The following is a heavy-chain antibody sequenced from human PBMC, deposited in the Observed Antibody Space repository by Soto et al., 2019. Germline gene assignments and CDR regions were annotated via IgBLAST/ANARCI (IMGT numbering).Heavy chain of an antibody. CDR2: INAGNGNT. J-gene: IGHJ6*02. D-gene: IGHD3-9*01. Sequence: ASVKVSCKASGYTFTSYAMHWVRQAPGQRLEWMGWINAGNGNTKYSQKFQGRATITRDTSASTAYMELSSLRSEDTAVYYCARARYFDWLPIYYYYGMDVWGQGTTVTVS. CDR1: GYTFTSYA. V-gene: IGHV1-3*01. CDR3: ARARYFDWLPIYYYYGMDV.